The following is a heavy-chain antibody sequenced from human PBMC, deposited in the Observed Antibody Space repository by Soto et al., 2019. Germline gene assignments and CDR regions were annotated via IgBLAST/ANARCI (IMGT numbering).Heavy chain of an antibody. D-gene: IGHD6-6*01. CDR2: MNPNSGNT. V-gene: IGHV1-8*01. J-gene: IGHJ3*02. CDR3: ARGRSIAARFRAFDI. CDR1: GYTFTSYD. Sequence: QVQLVQSGAEVKKPGASVKVSCKASGYTFTSYDINCVRQATGQGLEWMGWMNPNSGNTGYAQKFQGRVTMPRNTSITTDYMELGSLRYEDTAVYYCARGRSIAARFRAFDIGGQGTIVTVSS.